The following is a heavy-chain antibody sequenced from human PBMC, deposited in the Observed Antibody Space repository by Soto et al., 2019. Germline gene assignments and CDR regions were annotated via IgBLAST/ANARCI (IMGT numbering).Heavy chain of an antibody. D-gene: IGHD2-21*02. CDR3: ASLGVGDWANYYYYYGMDV. V-gene: IGHV3-23*01. CDR2: VTANGGST. Sequence: EVQLLESGGGFVQPGGSLRLSCAATGFTFSVYAMTWVRQAPGKGLEWVSAVTANGGSTYSADSVKGRFTISRDNSKNTLFQQMNSLRSEYTSVYYCASLGVGDWANYYYYYGMDVWGQGTTVTVSS. CDR1: GFTFSVYA. J-gene: IGHJ6*02.